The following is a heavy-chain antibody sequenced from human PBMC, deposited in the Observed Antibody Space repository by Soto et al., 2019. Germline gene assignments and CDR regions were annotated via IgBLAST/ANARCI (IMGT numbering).Heavy chain of an antibody. CDR1: GFTFSSHA. CDR3: AKRFTIFGVDKLSPDVDH. D-gene: IGHD3-3*01. Sequence: EVQLLESGGGLVQPGGSLRLSCAASGFTFSSHAMSWVRQAPGKGLEWVSGISGSGSNTYYADSVKGRFTISRDNSKNTLYLQMNSLRAEDTVVSFCAKRFTIFGVDKLSPDVDHWGQGTLVTVSS. J-gene: IGHJ4*02. V-gene: IGHV3-23*01. CDR2: ISGSGSNT.